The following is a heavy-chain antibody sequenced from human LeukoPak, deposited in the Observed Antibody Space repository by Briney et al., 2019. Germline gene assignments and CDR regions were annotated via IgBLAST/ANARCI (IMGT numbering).Heavy chain of an antibody. J-gene: IGHJ4*02. CDR2: INAGNGNT. Sequence: GSVNVSCKASGNTFTSCAMHWVRQAPRQRLEWMGWINAGNGNTKYSQKFQGRVTITRDTSASTAYMELSSLRSEDTAVYYCARLGSGYYSYYFDYWGQGTLVTVSS. D-gene: IGHD3-22*01. CDR3: ARLGSGYYSYYFDY. CDR1: GNTFTSCA. V-gene: IGHV1-3*01.